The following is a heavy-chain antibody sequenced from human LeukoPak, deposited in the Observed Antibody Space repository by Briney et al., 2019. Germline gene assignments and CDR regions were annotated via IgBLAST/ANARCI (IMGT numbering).Heavy chain of an antibody. Sequence: GGSLRPSCAASGFTFSSYAMSWVRQAPGKGLEWVSYISSSGSTIYYADSVKGRFTISRDNAKNSLYLQMNSLRAEDTAVYYAELGITMIGGVWGKGTTVTISS. V-gene: IGHV3-48*03. D-gene: IGHD3-10*02. CDR1: GFTFSSYA. CDR3: ELGITMIGGV. J-gene: IGHJ6*04. CDR2: ISSSGSTI.